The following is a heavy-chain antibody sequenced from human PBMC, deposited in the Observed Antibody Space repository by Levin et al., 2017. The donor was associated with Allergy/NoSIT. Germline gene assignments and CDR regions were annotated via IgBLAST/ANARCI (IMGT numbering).Heavy chain of an antibody. J-gene: IGHJ4*02. CDR1: GYTFTSYY. Sequence: ASVKVSCKASGYTFTSYYMHWVRQAPGQGLEWMGIINPSGGSTSYAQKFQGRVTMTRDTSTSTVYMELSSLRSEDTAVYYCARSVLRYFDWLLPRGDLDYWGQGTLVTVSS. CDR3: ARSVLRYFDWLLPRGDLDY. D-gene: IGHD3-9*01. V-gene: IGHV1-46*01. CDR2: INPSGGST.